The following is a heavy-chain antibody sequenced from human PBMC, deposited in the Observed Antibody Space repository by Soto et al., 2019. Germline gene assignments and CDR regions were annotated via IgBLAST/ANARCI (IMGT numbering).Heavy chain of an antibody. CDR1: GASISGSYYY. V-gene: IGHV4-39*01. J-gene: IGHJ4*02. CDR2: VFYTGFT. CDR3: ATSQKGYNWNYFDH. Sequence: PSETLSLTCAVSGASISGSYYYWAWLRQSPGKGPEWIGSVFYTGFTFYTPSLESRVSVSVDTSKSQFSLKLSAVTAADTAVYYCATSQKGYNWNYFDHWGQGALVSVSS. D-gene: IGHD1-20*01.